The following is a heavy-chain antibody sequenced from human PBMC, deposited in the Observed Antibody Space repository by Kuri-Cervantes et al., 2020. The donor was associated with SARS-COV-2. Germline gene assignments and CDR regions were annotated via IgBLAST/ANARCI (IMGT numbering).Heavy chain of an antibody. Sequence: GGSLRLSCSASGFTFSGYGMHWVRQAPGKGLEWLAVISTDGTITHYADSVKGRFTISRDNSKSTLYLEMNSLRDEDTGVYYCAKETGAAGSCWMSYFDNWGLGTQVTVSS. CDR2: ISTDGTIT. D-gene: IGHD6-13*01. J-gene: IGHJ4*02. CDR3: AKETGAAGSCWMSYFDN. CDR1: GFTFSGYG. V-gene: IGHV3-30*18.